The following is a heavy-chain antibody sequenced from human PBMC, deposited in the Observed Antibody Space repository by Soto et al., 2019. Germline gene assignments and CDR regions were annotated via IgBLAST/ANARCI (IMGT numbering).Heavy chain of an antibody. CDR3: AHTKYDLLTGHKYFGP. CDR1: GFSLSTGAVG. V-gene: IGHV2-5*01. Sequence: SGPTLVNPTETLTLTCTFSGFSLSTGAVGVGWIRQPPGRALEWLGLIFWNDDKPYSPSLNSRLTIAKDTSKNQVVLTLTNMDPVDTATYYYAHTKYDLLTGHKYFGPWGQGALVTVSS. D-gene: IGHD3-9*01. CDR2: IFWNDDK. J-gene: IGHJ5*02.